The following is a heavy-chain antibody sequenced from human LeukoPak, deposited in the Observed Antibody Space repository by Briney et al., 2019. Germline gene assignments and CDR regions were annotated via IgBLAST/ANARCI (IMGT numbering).Heavy chain of an antibody. CDR2: IYYSGST. D-gene: IGHD5-18*01. Sequence: PSETLSLICSVSGYSLSSAYYWSWIRQPPGKGLEWIGYIYYSGSTNYNPSLKSRVTISVDTSKNQFSLKLSSVTAADTAVYYCASGYSYGFDYWGQGTLVTVSS. CDR1: GYSLSSAYY. CDR3: ASGYSYGFDY. J-gene: IGHJ4*02. V-gene: IGHV4-61*01.